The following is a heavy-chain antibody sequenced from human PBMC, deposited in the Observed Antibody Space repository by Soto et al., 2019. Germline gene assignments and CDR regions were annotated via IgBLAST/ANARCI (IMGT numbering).Heavy chain of an antibody. CDR2: IYSGGST. J-gene: IGHJ4*02. V-gene: IGHV3-53*02. CDR1: GFTVSNNY. D-gene: IGHD6-13*01. Sequence: EVQLVETGGGLIQPGGSLRLSCAASGFTVSNNYMSWVRQAPGKGLEWVSLIYSGGSTYYADSVKGRFTISRDNSKNTLYLQMKSLRADDTAVYYCATYSSLDYWGQGTLVTVSS. CDR3: ATYSSLDY.